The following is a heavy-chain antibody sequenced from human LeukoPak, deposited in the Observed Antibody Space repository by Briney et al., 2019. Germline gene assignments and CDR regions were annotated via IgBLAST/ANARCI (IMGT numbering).Heavy chain of an antibody. V-gene: IGHV1-69*13. J-gene: IGHJ5*02. CDR1: GYTFTSYG. Sequence: SVKVSCKASGYTFTSYGISWVRQAPGQGLEWMGGIIPIFGTANYAQKFQGRVTITADESTSTAYMELSSLRSEDTAVYYCARGYSSSWYEGWFDPWGQGTLVTVSS. CDR3: ARGYSSSWYEGWFDP. D-gene: IGHD6-13*01. CDR2: IIPIFGTA.